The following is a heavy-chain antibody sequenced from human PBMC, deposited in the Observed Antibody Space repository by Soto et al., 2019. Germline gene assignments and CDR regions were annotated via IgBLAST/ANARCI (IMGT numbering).Heavy chain of an antibody. Sequence: GWSLRLSCAASGFTFSGSAMHWVRQASGKGLEWVGRIRSKANSYATAYAASVKGRFTISRDDSKNTAYLQMNSLKPEDTAVYYCTSHHDRDYSTHKSTFGPWGQGSLVTVCS. CDR2: IRSKANSYAT. CDR3: TSHHDRDYSTHKSTFGP. D-gene: IGHD4-4*01. J-gene: IGHJ5*02. V-gene: IGHV3-73*01. CDR1: GFTFSGSA.